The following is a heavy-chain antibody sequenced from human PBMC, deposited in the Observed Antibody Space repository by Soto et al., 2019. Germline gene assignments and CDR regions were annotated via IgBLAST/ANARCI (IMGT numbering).Heavy chain of an antibody. V-gene: IGHV3-23*01. D-gene: IGHD3-9*01. CDR2: ISVSGGST. CDR3: AKETLDYDILTGPDY. CDR1: GFTFSSYA. Sequence: GGSLRLSCAASGFTFSSYAMSWVRRAPGKGLDWVSAISVSGGSTYYADSVKGRFTISRDNSKNTLYLQMNSLRAEDTAVYYCAKETLDYDILTGPDYWGQGTLVTVSS. J-gene: IGHJ4*02.